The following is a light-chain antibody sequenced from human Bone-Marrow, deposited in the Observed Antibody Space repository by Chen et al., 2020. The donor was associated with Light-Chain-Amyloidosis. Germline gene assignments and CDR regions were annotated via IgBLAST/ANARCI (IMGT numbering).Light chain of an antibody. J-gene: IGLJ2*01. CDR1: SGHSNYV. CDR2: VNSDGRH. Sequence: QAVLTQSPSASASLGASVKLTCTLSSGHSNYVIAWHQQQPERGLRYLLKVNSDGRHSRGDGIPDRFSGASSGAERYLSISSLQSEDEADYYCQTWGTGYVVFGGGTKFTVL. V-gene: IGLV4-69*01. CDR3: QTWGTGYVV.